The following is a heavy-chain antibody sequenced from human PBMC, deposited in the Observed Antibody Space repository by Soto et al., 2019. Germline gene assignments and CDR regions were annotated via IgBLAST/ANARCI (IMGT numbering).Heavy chain of an antibody. V-gene: IGHV3-23*01. CDR3: AKDVGPCCSINCCCSANV. J-gene: IGHJ6*04. CDR1: GFTFSTHA. D-gene: IGHD2-2*01. CDR2: ISGSGGGT. Sequence: EVQLLESGGGLVQPGGSLRLSCTASGFTFSTHAMTWVRQAPGKGLERGSGISGSGGGTYYAEAEKGRFTVSRDNWKSTLYLQMNSLIVVDTAIYFCAKDVGPCCSINCCCSANVWGKRTTVTVSS.